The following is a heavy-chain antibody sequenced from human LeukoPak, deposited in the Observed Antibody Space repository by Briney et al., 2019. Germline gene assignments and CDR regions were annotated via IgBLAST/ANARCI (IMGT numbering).Heavy chain of an antibody. CDR1: GYSLTSYW. V-gene: IGHV5-51*01. Sequence: GESLKISCKGSGYSLTSYWIGWVRQMPGKGLEWMGIIYPDDSDTRYSPSFQGQVTISADKSSSTAYLQWRSLRASDTAMYYCAKLKSGSRYFDYWGLGTQVTVSS. J-gene: IGHJ4*02. CDR3: AKLKSGSRYFDY. CDR2: IYPDDSDT. D-gene: IGHD6-25*01.